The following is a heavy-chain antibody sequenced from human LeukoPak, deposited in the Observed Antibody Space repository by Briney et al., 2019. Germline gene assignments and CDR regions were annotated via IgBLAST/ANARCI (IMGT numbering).Heavy chain of an antibody. D-gene: IGHD3-3*01. J-gene: IGHJ4*02. CDR1: GFTFSSYS. CDR2: ISSSSTI. CDR3: ARNYDFWSGYIGFDY. Sequence: GGSLRLSCAASGFTFSSYSMNWVRQAPGKGLEWVSYISSSSTIYYADSVKGRFTISRDNAKNSLYLQMNSLRAEDTAVYYCARNYDFWSGYIGFDYWGQGTLVTVSS. V-gene: IGHV3-48*04.